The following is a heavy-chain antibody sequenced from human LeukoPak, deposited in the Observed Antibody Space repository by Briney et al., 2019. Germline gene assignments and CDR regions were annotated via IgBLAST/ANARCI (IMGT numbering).Heavy chain of an antibody. D-gene: IGHD5-18*01. CDR3: ASGYSYGSSDY. V-gene: IGHV4-4*02. Sequence: GSLRLSCAASGFTFSTYAMSWVRQPPGKGLEWIAEIYHSGSTNYNPSLKSRVTISVDKSKNQFSLKLSSVTAADTAVYYCASGYSYGSSDYWGQGTLVTVSS. J-gene: IGHJ4*02. CDR1: GFTFSTYAM. CDR2: IYHSGST.